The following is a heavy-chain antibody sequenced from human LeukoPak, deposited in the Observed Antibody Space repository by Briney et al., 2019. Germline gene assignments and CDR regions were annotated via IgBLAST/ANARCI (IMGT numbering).Heavy chain of an antibody. CDR1: GYTFTSYG. Sequence: ASVKVSCKASGYTFTSYGLSWVRQAPGQGLEWMGWISAYNGNTNYAQKLQGRVTMTTDTSTSTAYLELGSLRSDDTAVYYCARDLLGVDSSGWYVLDKYYFDYWGQGTLVTVSS. CDR2: ISAYNGNT. D-gene: IGHD6-19*01. CDR3: ARDLLGVDSSGWYVLDKYYFDY. V-gene: IGHV1-18*01. J-gene: IGHJ4*02.